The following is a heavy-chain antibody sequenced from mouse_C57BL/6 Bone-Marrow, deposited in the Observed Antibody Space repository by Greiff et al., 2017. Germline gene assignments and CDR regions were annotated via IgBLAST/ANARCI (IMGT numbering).Heavy chain of an antibody. D-gene: IGHD2-2*01. CDR1: GYTFTDYY. CDR2: INPNNGGT. V-gene: IGHV1-26*01. CDR3: ARGVWLRLGYFDV. Sequence: EVKLLESGPELVKPGASVKISCKASGYTFTDYYMNWVKQSHGKSLEWIGDINPNNGGTSYNQKFKGKATLTVDKSSSTAYMELRSLTSEDSAVYYCARGVWLRLGYFDVWGTGTTVTVSS. J-gene: IGHJ1*03.